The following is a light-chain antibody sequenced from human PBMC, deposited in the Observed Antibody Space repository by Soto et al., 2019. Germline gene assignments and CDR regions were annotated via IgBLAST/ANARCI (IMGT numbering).Light chain of an antibody. V-gene: IGKV1-39*01. CDR1: QGGSSK. Sequence: DIPMTQSPSALSASVGDSVTISCLASQGGSSKVNWYQQKPGRAPKLLIHSASTLLSGGSTRFSCRRSGTDFTLTISRLQPEDCASYFCQQTYTTPLTFGGGTKVDIK. CDR3: QQTYTTPLT. J-gene: IGKJ4*01. CDR2: SAS.